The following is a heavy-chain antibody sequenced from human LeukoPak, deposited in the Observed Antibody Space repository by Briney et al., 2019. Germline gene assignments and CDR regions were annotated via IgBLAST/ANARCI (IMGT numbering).Heavy chain of an antibody. CDR2: IYHSGST. CDR3: ASPDLYCSSTSCSQGLRYGPGNFDL. D-gene: IGHD2-2*01. CDR1: GYSISSGYY. V-gene: IGHV4-38-2*02. J-gene: IGHJ2*01. Sequence: PSETLSLACTVSGYSISSGYYWGWIRQPPGKGLEWIGSIYHSGSTYYNPSLKSRVTISVDTSKNQFSLKLSSVTAADTAVYYCASPDLYCSSTSCSQGLRYGPGNFDLWGRGTLVTVSS.